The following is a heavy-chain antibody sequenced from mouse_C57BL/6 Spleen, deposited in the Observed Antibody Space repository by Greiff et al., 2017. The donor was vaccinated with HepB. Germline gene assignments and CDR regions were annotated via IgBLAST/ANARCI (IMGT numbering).Heavy chain of an antibody. Sequence: VQLQQSGAELVRPGTSVKVSCKASGYAFTNYLIEWVKQRPGQGLEWIGVINPGSGGTNYNEKFKGKATLTADKSSSTAYMQLSSLTSEDSAVYFCERRGYYFDYWGQGTTLTVSS. V-gene: IGHV1-54*01. D-gene: IGHD3-1*01. CDR1: GYAFTNYL. CDR3: ERRGYYFDY. J-gene: IGHJ2*01. CDR2: INPGSGGT.